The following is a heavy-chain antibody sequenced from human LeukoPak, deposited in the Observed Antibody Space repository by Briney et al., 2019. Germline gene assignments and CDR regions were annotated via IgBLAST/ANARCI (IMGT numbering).Heavy chain of an antibody. CDR2: IYSGGST. Sequence: GGSLRLSCAASGFTVSSNYMSWVRQAPGKGLEWVSVIYSGGSTYYADSVKGRFTISRDNSKNTLYLQMNSLRAEDTAVYYCARGPLYYDFWSGPPLQFDPWGQGTLVTVSS. V-gene: IGHV3-53*01. CDR3: ARGPLYYDFWSGPPLQFDP. CDR1: GFTVSSNY. J-gene: IGHJ5*02. D-gene: IGHD3-3*01.